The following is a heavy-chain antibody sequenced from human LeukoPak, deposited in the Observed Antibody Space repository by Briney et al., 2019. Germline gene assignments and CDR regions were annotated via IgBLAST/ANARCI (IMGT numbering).Heavy chain of an antibody. Sequence: PGGSLRLSCTASGFTFGDYAMSWVRQAPGKGLEWVGFIRTKAYGGTTEYAASVTGRFTISRDDSKSIAYLQMNSLKTEDTAVYYCTSSPEWQLVDYWGQGTLVTVSA. CDR3: TSSPEWQLVDY. CDR1: GFTFGDYA. D-gene: IGHD6-13*01. J-gene: IGHJ4*02. V-gene: IGHV3-49*04. CDR2: IRTKAYGGTT.